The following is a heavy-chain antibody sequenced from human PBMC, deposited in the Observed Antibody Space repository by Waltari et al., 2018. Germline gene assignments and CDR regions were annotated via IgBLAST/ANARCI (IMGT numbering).Heavy chain of an antibody. Sequence: QVQLVESGGGVVQPGGSLRLSCTASGFIFSAYTMHWVRQTPGKGLGWVENISYNGDKKYYADSVKGRFTISRDNPRNTLYLQMSSLRAEDTAVYYCARVHYYYYSGMDVWGQGTTVTVSS. CDR2: ISYNGDKK. V-gene: IGHV3-30-3*01. J-gene: IGHJ6*02. CDR1: GFIFSAYT. CDR3: ARVHYYYYSGMDV.